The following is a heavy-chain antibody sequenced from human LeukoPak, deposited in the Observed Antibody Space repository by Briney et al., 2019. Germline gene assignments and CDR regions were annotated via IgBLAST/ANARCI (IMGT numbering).Heavy chain of an antibody. CDR1: GGSISSGDYY. D-gene: IGHD3-9*01. CDR2: IYYSGST. Sequence: SETLSLTCTVSGGSISSGDYYWSWIRQPPGKGLEWIGYIYYSGSTNYNPSLKGRVTISVDTSKNQFSLKLSSVTAADTAVYYCARGGNKYYDILTGYYPLDYWGQGTLVTVSS. V-gene: IGHV4-61*08. J-gene: IGHJ4*02. CDR3: ARGGNKYYDILTGYYPLDY.